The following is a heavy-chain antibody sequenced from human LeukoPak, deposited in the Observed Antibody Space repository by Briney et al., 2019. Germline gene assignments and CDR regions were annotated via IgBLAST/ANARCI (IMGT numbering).Heavy chain of an antibody. CDR3: AKRASNDYYYSASDY. Sequence: GGSLRLSCAASGFTFNSYAMSWVRQAPGKGLEWVSVISGSGSNTYYADSVKGRFTISRDNSKNTLYLQMNSLRAEDTAVYYCAKRASNDYYYSASDYWGQGTLVTVSS. CDR1: GFTFNSYA. D-gene: IGHD3-22*01. J-gene: IGHJ4*02. V-gene: IGHV3-23*01. CDR2: ISGSGSNT.